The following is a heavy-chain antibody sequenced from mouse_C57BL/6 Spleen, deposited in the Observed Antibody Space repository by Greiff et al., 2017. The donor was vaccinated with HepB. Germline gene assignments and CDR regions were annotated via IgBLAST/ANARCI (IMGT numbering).Heavy chain of an antibody. Sequence: EVQLQQSGPELVKPGASVKMSCKASGYTFTDYNMHWVKQSHGKSLEWIGYINPNNGGTSYNQKFKGKATLTVNKSSSTAYMELRSRTSEDSAVYYCARRKNGYPYAMDYWGQGTSVTVSS. CDR2: INPNNGGT. CDR1: GYTFTDYN. CDR3: ARRKNGYPYAMDY. J-gene: IGHJ4*01. V-gene: IGHV1-22*01. D-gene: IGHD2-2*01.